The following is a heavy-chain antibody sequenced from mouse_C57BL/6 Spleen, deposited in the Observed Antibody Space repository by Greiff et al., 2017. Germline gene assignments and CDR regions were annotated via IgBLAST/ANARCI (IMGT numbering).Heavy chain of an antibody. V-gene: IGHV1-54*01. J-gene: IGHJ3*01. CDR3: ARVFGGSSSSFAY. CDR1: GYAFTNYL. Sequence: VQLQQSGAELVRPGTSVKVSCKASGYAFTNYLIEWVKQRPGQGLEWIGVINPGSGGTNYNEKFKGKATLTADKSSSTAYMQLSSLTSEDSAVYFCARVFGGSSSSFAYWGQGTLVTVSA. D-gene: IGHD1-1*01. CDR2: INPGSGGT.